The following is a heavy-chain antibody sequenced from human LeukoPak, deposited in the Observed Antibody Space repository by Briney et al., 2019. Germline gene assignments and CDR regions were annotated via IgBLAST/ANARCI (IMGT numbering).Heavy chain of an antibody. CDR3: FRHSDCSDRNCYSD. CDR1: GFTFSGSA. Sequence: PGGSLKLSCAASGFTFSGSAMHWVRQASAKGLEGVGRIRSKAYNYATAYVVSVKGRFTISRDDSKNTAYLQMNSLKTEDTAMYYCFRHSDCSDRNCYSDWGQGTLVTVSS. J-gene: IGHJ4*02. D-gene: IGHD2-15*01. CDR2: IRSKAYNYAT. V-gene: IGHV3-73*01.